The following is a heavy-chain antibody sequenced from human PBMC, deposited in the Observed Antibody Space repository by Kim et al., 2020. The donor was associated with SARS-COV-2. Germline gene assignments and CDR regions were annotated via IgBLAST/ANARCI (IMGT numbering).Heavy chain of an antibody. V-gene: IGHV3-15*01. Sequence: GGSLRLSCAASGFTFSNAWMSWVRQAPGKGLEWVGRIKSKTDGGTTDYAAPVKGRFTISRDDSKNTLYLQMNSLKTEDTAVYYCTAPYGDYPGWFDPWGQGTLVTVSS. J-gene: IGHJ5*02. CDR2: IKSKTDGGTT. CDR1: GFTFSNAW. D-gene: IGHD4-17*01. CDR3: TAPYGDYPGWFDP.